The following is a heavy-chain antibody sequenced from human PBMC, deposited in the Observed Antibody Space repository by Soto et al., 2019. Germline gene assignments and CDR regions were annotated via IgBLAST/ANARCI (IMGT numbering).Heavy chain of an antibody. CDR1: GESISSGYY. Sequence: SETLSLTCGVSGESISSGYYWAWIRQPPGKWLEWIGSIYHSGTTYYNPSLKSRVTISVDTSKNQFSLKLSSVTAADSAVYYCAREQHDPYDASGYYFNWFDPWGQGTLVTVSS. J-gene: IGHJ5*02. D-gene: IGHD3-22*01. CDR2: IYHSGTT. CDR3: AREQHDPYDASGYYFNWFDP. V-gene: IGHV4-38-2*02.